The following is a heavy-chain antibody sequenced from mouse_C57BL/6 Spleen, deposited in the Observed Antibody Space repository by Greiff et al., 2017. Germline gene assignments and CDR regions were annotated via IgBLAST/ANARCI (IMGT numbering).Heavy chain of an antibody. D-gene: IGHD1-1*02. Sequence: QVQLQQSGPELVKPGASVKISCTASGYAFSSSWLNWVKQRPGKGLEWIGRLYPGDGDTNYNGKFKGKATLTADKSSSTAYMQLSSLTSEDSAVYFCARSGGNGAWFAYWGQGTLVTVSA. J-gene: IGHJ3*01. V-gene: IGHV1-82*01. CDR2: LYPGDGDT. CDR3: ARSGGNGAWFAY. CDR1: GYAFSSSW.